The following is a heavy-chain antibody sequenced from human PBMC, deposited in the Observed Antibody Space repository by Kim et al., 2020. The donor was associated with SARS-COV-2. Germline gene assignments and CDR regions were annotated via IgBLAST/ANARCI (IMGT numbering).Heavy chain of an antibody. J-gene: IGHJ2*01. CDR2: IYYSGST. D-gene: IGHD3-16*01. CDR3: ARRKPFRGDQWYFDL. Sequence: SETLSLTCTVSGGSISSSSYYWGWIRQPPGKGLEWIGSIYYSGSTYYNPSLKSRVTISVDTSKNQFSLKLSSVTAADTAVYYCARRKPFRGDQWYFDLWGRGTLVTVSS. V-gene: IGHV4-39*01. CDR1: GGSISSSSYY.